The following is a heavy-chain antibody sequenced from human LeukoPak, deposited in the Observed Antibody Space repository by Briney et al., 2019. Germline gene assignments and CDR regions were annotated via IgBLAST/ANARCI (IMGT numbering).Heavy chain of an antibody. V-gene: IGHV4-34*01. CDR2: IDHSGST. J-gene: IGHJ4*02. Sequence: SETLSLTCAVYGGSFSGYYWSWIRQPPGKGLEWIGEIDHSGSTNYNPSLKSRVTISVDTSKNQFSLKLSSVTAADTAVYYCARLGNGNSDYWGQGTLVTVSS. CDR3: ARLGNGNSDY. D-gene: IGHD2-8*01. CDR1: GGSFSGYY.